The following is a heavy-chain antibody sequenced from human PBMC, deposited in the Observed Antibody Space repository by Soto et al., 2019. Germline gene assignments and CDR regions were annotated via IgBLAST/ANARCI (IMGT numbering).Heavy chain of an antibody. D-gene: IGHD2-15*01. J-gene: IGHJ4*02. CDR2: IVPLSDRT. CDR3: ARKSGRDCHSGGGCFSLDV. V-gene: IGHV1-69*01. CDR1: GETLNSNP. Sequence: QVQLVQSGAEVKKPGSSLKVSCKVFGETLNSNPIGWVRQAPGQGLEWGGGIVPLSDRTNYAQELQGRVTIPAEGSTSTVYMELSNLKSDNTAVYSWARKSGRDCHSGGGCFSLDVWGQGSLMPVS.